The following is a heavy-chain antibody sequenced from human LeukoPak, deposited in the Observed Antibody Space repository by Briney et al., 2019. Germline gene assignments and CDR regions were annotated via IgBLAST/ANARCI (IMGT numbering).Heavy chain of an antibody. CDR3: ARGGGSGAYSWFDP. V-gene: IGHV4-34*01. CDR2: INHSGST. J-gene: IGHJ5*02. D-gene: IGHD3-10*01. CDR1: GGSFSDYY. Sequence: PSETLSLTCAVYGGSFSDYYWSWIRQPPGKGLEWIGEINHSGSTNYNPSLKSRVTISVDTSKNQFSLKLSSVTAADTAVYYCARGGGSGAYSWFDPWGQGTLVTVSS.